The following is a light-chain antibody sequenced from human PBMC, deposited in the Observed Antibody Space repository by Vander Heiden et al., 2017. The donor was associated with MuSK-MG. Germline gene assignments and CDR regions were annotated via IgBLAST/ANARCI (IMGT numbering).Light chain of an antibody. Sequence: DIQMTQSPSTLSASVGDRVTITCRASQSISSWLAWYQQKPGKAPKLLIHKASSLESGVPSRFSGSGSGTEFTLTISSLQPDDFATYYCQQYNSYTWTFGQGTKVXIK. CDR2: KAS. CDR3: QQYNSYTWT. CDR1: QSISSW. J-gene: IGKJ1*01. V-gene: IGKV1-5*03.